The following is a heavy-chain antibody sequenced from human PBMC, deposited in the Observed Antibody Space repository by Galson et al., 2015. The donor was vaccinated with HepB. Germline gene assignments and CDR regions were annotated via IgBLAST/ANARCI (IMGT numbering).Heavy chain of an antibody. V-gene: IGHV3-48*01. CDR3: ARGDSSVRRWWGYWFDP. D-gene: IGHD6-19*01. CDR1: GFTFSSYS. J-gene: IGHJ5*02. CDR2: ISSSSSTI. Sequence: SLRLSCAASGFTFSSYSTNWVRQAPGKGLEWVSYISSSSSTIYYADSVKGRFTISRDNAKNSLYLQMNSLRAEDTAVYYCARGDSSVRRWWGYWFDPWGQGTLVTVSS.